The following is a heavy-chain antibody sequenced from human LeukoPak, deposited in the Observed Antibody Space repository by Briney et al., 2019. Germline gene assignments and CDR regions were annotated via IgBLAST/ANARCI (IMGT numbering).Heavy chain of an antibody. CDR1: GFTFSSYW. D-gene: IGHD6-6*01. J-gene: IGHJ5*02. CDR3: ARGSSMAARPSDH. V-gene: IGHV3-7*01. Sequence: PGGFLRLSCAASGFTFSSYWMSWVRQAPGKGLEWVANIKQDGSEKYYVDSVKGRFTISRDNAKNSLYLQMNSLRAEDTAVYYCARGSSMAARPSDHWGQGTLVTVSS. CDR2: IKQDGSEK.